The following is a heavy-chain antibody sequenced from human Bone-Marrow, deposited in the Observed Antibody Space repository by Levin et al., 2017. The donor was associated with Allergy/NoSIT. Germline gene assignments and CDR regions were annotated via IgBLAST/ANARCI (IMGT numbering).Heavy chain of an antibody. D-gene: IGHD2-2*01. Sequence: GGSLRLSCAASGFTFSSYGMHWVRQAPGKGLEWVAVISYDGSNKYYGDSVKGRFTISRDNSKNTLYLQMNSLRAEDTAVYYCAKERDIVVVPAVSFDYWGQGTLVTVSS. CDR2: ISYDGSNK. V-gene: IGHV3-30*18. CDR3: AKERDIVVVPAVSFDY. CDR1: GFTFSSYG. J-gene: IGHJ4*02.